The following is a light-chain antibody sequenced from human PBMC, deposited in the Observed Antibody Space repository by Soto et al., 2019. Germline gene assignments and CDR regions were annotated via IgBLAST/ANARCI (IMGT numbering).Light chain of an antibody. CDR2: EVS. CDR3: SSYTSSSTSYV. V-gene: IGLV2-14*01. CDR1: SSAVGGYNY. Sequence: HSALTPPASVSVSPGQSVTSSCTGTSSAVGGYNYVSWYQQHPGKAPKLIIYEVSDRPSGVSSRFSGSKSGNTASLTISGLQAEDEADYYCSSYTSSSTSYVFGTGTKVTV. J-gene: IGLJ1*01.